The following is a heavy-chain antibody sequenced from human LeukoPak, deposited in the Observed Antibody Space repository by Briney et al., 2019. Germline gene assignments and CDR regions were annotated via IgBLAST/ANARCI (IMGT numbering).Heavy chain of an antibody. CDR2: IYWNDDK. CDR1: GFSLSTSGVG. V-gene: IGHV2-5*01. CDR3: AHINYCGSSGYS. D-gene: IGHD3-22*01. Sequence: SGPTLVKPTQTLTLTCTFSGFSLSTSGVGVGWIRQPPGKALEWLATIYWNDDKRYSPSLKSRLAITKDTSKTQVVLTMTNMDPVDTATYYCAHINYCGSSGYSWGQGTLVTVSS. J-gene: IGHJ4*02.